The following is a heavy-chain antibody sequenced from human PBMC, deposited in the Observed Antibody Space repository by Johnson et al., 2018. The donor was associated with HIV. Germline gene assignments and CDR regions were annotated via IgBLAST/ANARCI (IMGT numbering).Heavy chain of an antibody. Sequence: QVQLVESGGGVVQPGRSLRLSCAASGFTFSNYGMHWVRQAPGKGLEWVAVIWFDGNNKHYSDSVKGRFTISRDNSNNILYLQMNSLRVEATAVYYCAKVAVATAAGGVALDIWGPGTMVTVS. CDR2: IWFDGNNK. CDR3: AKVAVATAAGGVALDI. CDR1: GFTFSNYG. V-gene: IGHV3-33*06. J-gene: IGHJ3*02. D-gene: IGHD6-13*01.